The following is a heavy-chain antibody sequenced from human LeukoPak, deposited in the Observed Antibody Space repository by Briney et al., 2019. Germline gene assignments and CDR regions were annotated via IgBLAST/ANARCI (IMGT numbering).Heavy chain of an antibody. J-gene: IGHJ4*02. V-gene: IGHV4-34*01. D-gene: IGHD2-21*01. CDR1: GGSFSGYY. CDR2: INHSGST. Sequence: PSETLSLTCAVYGGSFSGYYWSWIRQPLGKGLEWIGEINHSGSTNYNPSLKSRVTISVDTSKDQFSLKLSSVTAADTAVYYCARGSDLGGIYYFDYWGQGTLVTVSS. CDR3: ARGSDLGGIYYFDY.